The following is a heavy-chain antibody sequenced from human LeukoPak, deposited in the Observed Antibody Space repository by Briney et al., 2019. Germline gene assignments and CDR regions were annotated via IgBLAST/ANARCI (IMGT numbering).Heavy chain of an antibody. D-gene: IGHD3-10*01. CDR3: ARDLYGSELLDY. V-gene: IGHV4-39*07. CDR1: GGSISSSSYY. CDR2: IYCSGST. J-gene: IGHJ4*02. Sequence: SETLSLTCTVSGGSISSSSYYWGWIRQPPGKGLEWIGSIYCSGSTYYNPSLKSRVTISVDTSKNQFSLKLSSVTAADTAVYYCARDLYGSELLDYWGQGTLVTVSS.